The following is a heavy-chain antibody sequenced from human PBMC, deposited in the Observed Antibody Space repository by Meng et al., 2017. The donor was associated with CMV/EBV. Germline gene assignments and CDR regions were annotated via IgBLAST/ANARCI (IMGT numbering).Heavy chain of an antibody. V-gene: IGHV3-21*04. J-gene: IGHJ1*01. CDR2: ISSSSSYI. Sequence: GGSLRLSCAASGFTFSSYSMNWVRQAPGKGLEWVSSISSSSSYIYYADSVKGRFTISRDNAKNSLYLQMNSLRAEDTAVYYCAKDLDNDFWSGYSEGYFQHWGQGTLVTVSS. D-gene: IGHD3-3*01. CDR1: GFTFSSYS. CDR3: AKDLDNDFWSGYSEGYFQH.